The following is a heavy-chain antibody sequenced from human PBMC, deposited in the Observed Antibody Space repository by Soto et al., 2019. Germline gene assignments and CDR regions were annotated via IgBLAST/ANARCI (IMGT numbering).Heavy chain of an antibody. V-gene: IGHV1-58*01. J-gene: IGHJ4*02. Sequence: SVKVSCKASGFTFTSSAVQWVRQARGQRLEWIGWIVVGSGNTNYAQKFQERVTITRDMSTSTAYMELSSLRSEDTAVYYCAASGDSGSYYDYFDYWGQGTLVTVSS. CDR1: GFTFTSSA. D-gene: IGHD1-26*01. CDR3: AASGDSGSYYDYFDY. CDR2: IVVGSGNT.